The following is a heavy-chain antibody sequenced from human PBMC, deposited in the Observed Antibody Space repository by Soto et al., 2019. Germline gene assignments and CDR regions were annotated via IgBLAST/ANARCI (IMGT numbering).Heavy chain of an antibody. V-gene: IGHV3-23*01. J-gene: IGHJ4*02. D-gene: IGHD3-22*01. CDR2: ISGSGGST. CDR1: GFTFSSYA. CDR3: ATNRGIVVVVSY. Sequence: EVQLLESGGGLVQPGGSLRLSCAASGFTFSSYAMSWVRQAPGKGLEWVSAISGSGGSTYYADSVKGRFTISRDNSKNTLYLQMNSLRAEDTAVYYCATNRGIVVVVSYWGQGTLVTVSS.